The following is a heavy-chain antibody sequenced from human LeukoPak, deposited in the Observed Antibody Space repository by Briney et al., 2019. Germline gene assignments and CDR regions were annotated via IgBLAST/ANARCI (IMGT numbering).Heavy chain of an antibody. J-gene: IGHJ6*02. D-gene: IGHD2-2*01. Sequence: ASVKVSCKASGYTFTGYYMHWVRQAPGQGLEWMGWINPNSGGTNYAQKFQGRVTMTRDTPISTAYMELSRLRSDDTAVYYCARTYCSSTSCFGGYYGMDVWGQGTTVTVSS. CDR1: GYTFTGYY. V-gene: IGHV1-2*02. CDR2: INPNSGGT. CDR3: ARTYCSSTSCFGGYYGMDV.